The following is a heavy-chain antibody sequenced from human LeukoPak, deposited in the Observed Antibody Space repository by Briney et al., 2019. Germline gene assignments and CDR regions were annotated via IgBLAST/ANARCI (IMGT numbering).Heavy chain of an antibody. CDR2: ISGSGGST. CDR3: AILGGYSGYDSEPFDY. J-gene: IGHJ4*02. D-gene: IGHD5-12*01. V-gene: IGHV3-23*01. CDR1: GFTFSSYA. Sequence: QPGRSLRLSCAASGFTFSSYAMSWVRQAPGKGLEWVSAISGSGGSTYYADSVKGRFTISRDNSKNTLYLQMNSLRAEDTAVYYCAILGGYSGYDSEPFDYWGQGTLVTVSS.